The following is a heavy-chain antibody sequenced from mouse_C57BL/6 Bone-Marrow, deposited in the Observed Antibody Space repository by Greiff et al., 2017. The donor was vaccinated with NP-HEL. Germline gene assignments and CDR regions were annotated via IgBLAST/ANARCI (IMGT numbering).Heavy chain of an antibody. J-gene: IGHJ2*01. V-gene: IGHV1-80*01. D-gene: IGHD1-1*02. CDR2: IYPGDGDT. CDR3: ARVGSYFYGDC. Sequence: VQLQQSGAELVKPGASVKISCKASGYAFSSYWMNWVKQRPGKGLEWIGQIYPGDGDTNYNGKFKGKATLTAVKSSSTAYMQLISLASEDSAVYFCARVGSYFYGDCWGQGTTVTVAS. CDR1: GYAFSSYW.